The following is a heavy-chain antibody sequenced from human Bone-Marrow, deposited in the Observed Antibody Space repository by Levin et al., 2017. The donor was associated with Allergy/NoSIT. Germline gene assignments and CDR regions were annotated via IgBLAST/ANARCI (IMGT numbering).Heavy chain of an antibody. V-gene: IGHV4-59*01. J-gene: IGHJ4*02. CDR2: IYYSGST. Sequence: SETLSLTCTVSGGSISSYYWSWIRQPPGKGLEWIGYIYYSGSTNYNPSLKSRVTISVDTSKNQFSLKLSSVTAADTAVYYCARELVATIGDPGRGYYFDYWGQGTLVTVSS. D-gene: IGHD5-12*01. CDR1: GGSISSYY. CDR3: ARELVATIGDPGRGYYFDY.